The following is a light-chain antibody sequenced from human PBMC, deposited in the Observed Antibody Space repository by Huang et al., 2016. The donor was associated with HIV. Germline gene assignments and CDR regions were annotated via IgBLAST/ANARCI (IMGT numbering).Light chain of an antibody. CDR1: QNSRKY. CDR2: GTS. Sequence: DIQMTQSPSSLSASVGATVIITCRGSQNSRKYLNWYQQVPGRAPKLLIYGTSNLERGVSLMRFSGRASGTDFTLTITSLQPEDAATYFCQQSYGIPRTFGLGT. V-gene: IGKV1-39*01. CDR3: QQSYGIPRT. J-gene: IGKJ2*01.